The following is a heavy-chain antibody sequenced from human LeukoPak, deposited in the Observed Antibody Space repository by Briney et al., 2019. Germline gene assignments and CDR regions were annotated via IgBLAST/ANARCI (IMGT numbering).Heavy chain of an antibody. D-gene: IGHD6-13*01. Sequence: GGSLRLSCAASGFTFSSYAMSWVRQAPGKGLEWVSTIIGSGGDTYYADSVKGRFTISRDTFKNTLYLQMNSLRAEDTAVYYCAKAWAAAGTFASWGQGTLVTVSS. CDR3: AKAWAAAGTFAS. CDR2: IIGSGGDT. J-gene: IGHJ4*02. V-gene: IGHV3-23*01. CDR1: GFTFSSYA.